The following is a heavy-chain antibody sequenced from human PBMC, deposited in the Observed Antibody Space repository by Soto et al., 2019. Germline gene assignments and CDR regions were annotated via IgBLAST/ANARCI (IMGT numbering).Heavy chain of an antibody. CDR2: ISGSGGST. D-gene: IGHD3-16*01. V-gene: IGHV3-23*01. CDR3: AKWSVRGVMLAVDGMDV. J-gene: IGHJ6*04. Sequence: EVQLLESGGGLVQPGGSLRLSCAASGFTFSSYAMSWVRQAPGKGLEWVSAISGSGGSTYYADSVKGRFTISRDNSKNTLYLQMNSLRAEDTAVYYCAKWSVRGVMLAVDGMDVWGKGTTVTVSS. CDR1: GFTFSSYA.